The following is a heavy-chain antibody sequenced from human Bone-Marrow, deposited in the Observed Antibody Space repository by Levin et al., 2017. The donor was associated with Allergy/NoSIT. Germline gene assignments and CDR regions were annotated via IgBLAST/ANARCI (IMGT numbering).Heavy chain of an antibody. CDR3: ARGPREPQSRWFGEADQADDFYSYGLDV. CDR1: RFTFSNFG. D-gene: IGHD3-10*01. CDR2: IWYDGSNE. V-gene: IGHV3-33*01. J-gene: IGHJ6*02. Sequence: SCAASRFTFSNFGMHWVRQAPGKGLEWVAVIWYDGSNEYYADSVKGRFTISRDNSRKTLYLQMKSLRAEDTAVYYCARGPREPQSRWFGEADQADDFYSYGLDVWGQGTTVTVSS.